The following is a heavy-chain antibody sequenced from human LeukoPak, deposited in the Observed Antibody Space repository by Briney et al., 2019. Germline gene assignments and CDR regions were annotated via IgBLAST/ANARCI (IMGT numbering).Heavy chain of an antibody. V-gene: IGHV1-69*13. CDR1: GYTFTSYG. D-gene: IGHD2-15*01. J-gene: IGHJ4*02. CDR2: IIPIFGTA. Sequence: GASVKVSCKASGYTFTSYGISWVRQAPGQGLEWMGGIIPIFGTANYAQKFQGRVTITADESTSTAYMELSSLRSEDTAVYYCASGYCSGGSCYWEDYWGQGTLVTVSS. CDR3: ASGYCSGGSCYWEDY.